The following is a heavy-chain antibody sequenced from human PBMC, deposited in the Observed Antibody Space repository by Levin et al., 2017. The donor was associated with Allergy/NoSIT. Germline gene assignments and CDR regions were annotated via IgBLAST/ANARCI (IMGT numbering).Heavy chain of an antibody. CDR1: GYTFTSYG. D-gene: IGHD3-16*01. CDR2: ISAYNGNT. CDR3: ARAHDYVWGSPHYYFDY. Sequence: GESLKISCKASGYTFTSYGISWVRQAPGQGLEWMGWISAYNGNTNYAQKLQGRVTMTTDTSTSTAYMELRSLRSDDTAVYYCARAHDYVWGSPHYYFDYWGQGTLVTVSS. V-gene: IGHV1-18*01. J-gene: IGHJ4*02.